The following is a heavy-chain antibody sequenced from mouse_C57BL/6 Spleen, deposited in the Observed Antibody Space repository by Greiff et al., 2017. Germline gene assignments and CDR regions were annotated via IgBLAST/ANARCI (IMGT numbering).Heavy chain of an antibody. CDR3: AKHRNYDAMDY. D-gene: IGHD2-1*01. V-gene: IGHV1-82*01. Sequence: QVQLQQSGPELVKPGASVKISCKASGYAFSSSWMNWVKQRPGKGLEWIGRIYPGDGDTNYNGKFKGKATLTADKSSSTAYMQLSSLTSEDSAVYFCAKHRNYDAMDYWGQGTSVTVSS. CDR1: GYAFSSSW. CDR2: IYPGDGDT. J-gene: IGHJ4*01.